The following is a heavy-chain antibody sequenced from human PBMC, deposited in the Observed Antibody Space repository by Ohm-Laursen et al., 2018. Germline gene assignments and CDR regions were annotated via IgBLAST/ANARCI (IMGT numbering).Heavy chain of an antibody. Sequence: SQTLSLTCIVSGGSTSGFYWSWVRQPAGKGLEWIGHIYGSGSTDYNPSYNPSLKSRVTMPINTSKNQFSLQLSFVTAADTAVYHCAGAPNLYYFDYWGQGTLVTVS. CDR3: AGAPNLYYFDY. D-gene: IGHD2-8*01. V-gene: IGHV4-4*07. J-gene: IGHJ4*02. CDR1: GGSTSGFY. CDR2: IYGSGST.